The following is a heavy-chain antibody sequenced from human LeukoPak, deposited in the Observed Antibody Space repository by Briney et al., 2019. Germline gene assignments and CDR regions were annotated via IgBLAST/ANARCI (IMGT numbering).Heavy chain of an antibody. Sequence: GGSLRLSCAASGFTFSSYAMHWVRQAPGKGLEWVAVISYDGSNKYYADSVKGRFTISRDNSKNTLHLQMNSLRAEDTAVYYCARAQGVAAAGDYWGQGTLVTVSS. J-gene: IGHJ4*02. CDR3: ARAQGVAAAGDY. V-gene: IGHV3-30-3*01. CDR2: ISYDGSNK. D-gene: IGHD6-13*01. CDR1: GFTFSSYA.